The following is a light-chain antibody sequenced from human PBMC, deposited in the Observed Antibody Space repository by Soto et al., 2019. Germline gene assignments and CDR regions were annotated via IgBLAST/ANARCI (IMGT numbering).Light chain of an antibody. J-gene: IGLJ1*01. CDR3: SSYTSSSTLGV. CDR1: SSDIGGYNY. Sequence: QSSLPQPASVSGSPGQSITSSCTGTSSDIGGYNYVSWYQQHPGKAPKLMIYDVSNRPSGVSNRFSGSKSGNTASLTISGLQAEDEADYYCSSYTSSSTLGVFGTGTKVPVL. CDR2: DVS. V-gene: IGLV2-14*01.